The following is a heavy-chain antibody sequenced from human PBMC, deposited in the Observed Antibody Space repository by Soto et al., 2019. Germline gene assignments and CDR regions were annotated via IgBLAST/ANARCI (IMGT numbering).Heavy chain of an antibody. J-gene: IGHJ3*02. CDR3: VRDRDWAFDI. Sequence: PGGSLRLSCAASGFTFSSYAMSWVRQAPGKGLEWVSAISGSGGSTYYADSVKGRSTISRDDAKNSLYLQLNSLRDEDTALYYCVRDRDWAFDIWRQGTMVTVSS. CDR2: ISGSGGST. V-gene: IGHV3-23*01. CDR1: GFTFSSYA. D-gene: IGHD3-9*01.